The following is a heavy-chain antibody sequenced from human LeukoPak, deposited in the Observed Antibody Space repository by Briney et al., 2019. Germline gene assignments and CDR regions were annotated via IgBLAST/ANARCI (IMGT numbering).Heavy chain of an antibody. CDR1: GYSFTSYW. V-gene: IGHV5-51*01. D-gene: IGHD3-10*01. CDR2: IYPGDSDT. Sequence: GESLKISCKGSGYSFTSYWIGWVRQMPGKGLEWMRIIYPGDSDTRYSPSFQGQVTISADKSISTAYLQWSSLKASDTAMYYCARRGVVGASFYYFNYWGQGTLVTVSS. J-gene: IGHJ4*02. CDR3: ARRGVVGASFYYFNY.